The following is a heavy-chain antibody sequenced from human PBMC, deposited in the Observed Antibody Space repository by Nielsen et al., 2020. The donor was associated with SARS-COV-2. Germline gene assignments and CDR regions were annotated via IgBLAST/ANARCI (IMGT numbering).Heavy chain of an antibody. CDR1: GFTFNSFG. D-gene: IGHD1-26*01. V-gene: IGHV3-33*03. J-gene: IGHJ2*01. Sequence: GGSLRLSCAASGFTFNSFGMHWVRQAPGKGLEWVAVIWYDGRNKYYADYADSVKGRVTISRDNAKNSLYLQMNSLIAEDTASYYCVKDIGGLHTGTFDLWGRGTLVTVSS. CDR3: VKDIGGLHTGTFDL. CDR2: IWYDGRNK.